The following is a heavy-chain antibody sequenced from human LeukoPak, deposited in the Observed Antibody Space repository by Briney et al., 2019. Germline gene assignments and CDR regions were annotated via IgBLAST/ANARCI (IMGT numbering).Heavy chain of an antibody. J-gene: IGHJ4*02. D-gene: IGHD3-22*01. CDR1: GFTVSSNY. CDR2: ISGSGAST. V-gene: IGHV3-23*01. Sequence: GGSLRLSCAASGFTVSSNYMSWVRQAPGKGLEWVSSISGSGASTYYADSVKGRFTISRDNSKNTLYLQMNSLRAEDTAVYYCSKVYYYDSSGYYYGLAYYFDYWGQGTLVTVSS. CDR3: SKVYYYDSSGYYYGLAYYFDY.